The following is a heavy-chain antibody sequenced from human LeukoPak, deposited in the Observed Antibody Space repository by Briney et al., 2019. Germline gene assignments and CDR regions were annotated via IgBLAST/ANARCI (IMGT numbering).Heavy chain of an antibody. CDR1: GYTLTELS. D-gene: IGHD3-10*01. V-gene: IGHV1-24*01. J-gene: IGHJ5*02. Sequence: ASVKVSCKVSGYTLTELSMHWVRQAPGKGLEWMGGFDPEDGETIYAQKFQGRVTMTEDTSTDTAYMGLSSLRSEDTAVYYCATVSRSPIWFGEPAFDPWGQGTLVTVSS. CDR2: FDPEDGET. CDR3: ATVSRSPIWFGEPAFDP.